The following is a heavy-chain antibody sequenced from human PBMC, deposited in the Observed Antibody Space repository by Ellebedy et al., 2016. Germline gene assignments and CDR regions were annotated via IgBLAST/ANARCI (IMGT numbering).Heavy chain of an antibody. V-gene: IGHV3-23*01. D-gene: IGHD3-10*01. J-gene: IGHJ4*02. Sequence: GESLKISCAASGFTFSSYAISWVRQAPGKGLEWVSAISGSGGSTYYADSVKGRFTISRDNSKNTLYLQMNSLRAEDTAVYYCAKDIGELAGTADYWGQGTLVTVSS. CDR3: AKDIGELAGTADY. CDR2: ISGSGGST. CDR1: GFTFSSYA.